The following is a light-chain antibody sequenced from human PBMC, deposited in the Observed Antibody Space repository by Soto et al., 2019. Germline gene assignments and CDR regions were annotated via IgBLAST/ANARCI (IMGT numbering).Light chain of an antibody. CDR3: QQYGSSGT. CDR2: DAS. J-gene: IGKJ1*01. CDR1: QSVSSN. Sequence: EIVMTQSPATLSVSPGERATLSCRASQSVSSNLAWYQQKPGQAPRLLIYDASTRATGLPARFSGSGSGTDFTLTISRLEPEDFAVYYCQQYGSSGTFGQGTKVHIK. V-gene: IGKV3-15*01.